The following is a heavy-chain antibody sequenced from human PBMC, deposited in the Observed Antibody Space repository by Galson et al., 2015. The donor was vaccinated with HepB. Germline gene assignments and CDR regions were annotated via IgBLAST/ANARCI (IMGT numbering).Heavy chain of an antibody. Sequence: SVKVSCKASGYTFTDFGISWVRQAPGHGLEWMGWINPYNGNTNFAQKLQGRVTMTTDTSTSTAYMELRSLRSDDTAVYYCAKRTSGGGLDYWGQGALVTVSS. CDR2: INPYNGNT. D-gene: IGHD2-15*01. CDR3: AKRTSGGGLDY. CDR1: GYTFTDFG. J-gene: IGHJ4*02. V-gene: IGHV1-18*04.